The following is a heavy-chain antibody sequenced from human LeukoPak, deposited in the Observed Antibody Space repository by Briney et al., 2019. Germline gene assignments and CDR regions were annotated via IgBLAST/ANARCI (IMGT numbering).Heavy chain of an antibody. CDR3: ARVPFYYGSGSYYGLDY. CDR2: ISSSGSTI. V-gene: IGHV3-48*03. D-gene: IGHD3-10*01. J-gene: IGHJ4*02. Sequence: PGGSLRLSCAASGFTFSSYEVNWVRQAPGKGLEWVSYISSSGSTIYYADSVKGRFTISRDNAKNSLYLQMNSLRAEDTAVYYCARVPFYYGSGSYYGLDYWGQGTLVTVSS. CDR1: GFTFSSYE.